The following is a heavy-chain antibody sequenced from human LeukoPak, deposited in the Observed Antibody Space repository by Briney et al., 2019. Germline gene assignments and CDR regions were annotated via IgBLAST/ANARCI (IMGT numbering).Heavy chain of an antibody. V-gene: IGHV3-74*01. CDR1: GFTFSTYW. CDR2: IKSDGST. Sequence: GGSLRLSCAASGFTFSTYWMHWVRQAPGKGLVWVSRIKSDGSTNYADSVKGRFTIPRDNAKNTVSLQMNSLRPEDTGVYYCARAPSEIGGYYPEYFRHWGQGTLVTVSS. J-gene: IGHJ1*01. D-gene: IGHD3-22*01. CDR3: ARAPSEIGGYYPEYFRH.